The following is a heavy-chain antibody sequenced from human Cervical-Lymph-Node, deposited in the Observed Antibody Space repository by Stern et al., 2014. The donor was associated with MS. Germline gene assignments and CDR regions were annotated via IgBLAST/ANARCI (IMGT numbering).Heavy chain of an antibody. D-gene: IGHD1/OR15-1a*01. CDR1: GNTFSSNY. V-gene: IGHV1-46*03. CDR2: IDPSAKSP. Sequence: QDQLVQSGAEVKKPGASVKVSCKTSGNTFSSNYMHWVRQAPGQGPEWMGIIDPSAKSPTYAQKFQGRLTMTRDTSTSTDYMELRSLRSEDTAVYYCARDMVAGTGDLDYWGQGTLVTVSS. J-gene: IGHJ4*02. CDR3: ARDMVAGTGDLDY.